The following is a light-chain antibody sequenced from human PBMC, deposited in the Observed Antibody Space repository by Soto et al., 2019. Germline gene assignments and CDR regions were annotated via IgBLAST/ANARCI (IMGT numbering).Light chain of an antibody. CDR2: GAS. CDR1: QSVTSNY. J-gene: IGKJ2*01. V-gene: IGKV3-20*01. Sequence: EIVLTQSPGTLSLSPGERATLSCRASQSVTSNYLAWYQQKPSQAPRLLIYGASTRAAGVPDRFSGSGSGTDFTLTITRLEPEDFAVYYCQQYGRSPLMYTFGQGTKLGVK. CDR3: QQYGRSPLMYT.